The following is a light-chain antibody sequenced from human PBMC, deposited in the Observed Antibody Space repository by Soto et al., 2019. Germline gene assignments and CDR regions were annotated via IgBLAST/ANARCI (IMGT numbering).Light chain of an antibody. CDR3: QQYNNWPRALT. J-gene: IGKJ4*01. CDR2: GAS. V-gene: IGKV3-15*01. CDR1: QSVSSN. Sequence: EIVMTQSPATLSVSPGERATLSCRASQSVSSNLAWYQQKPGQAPRLLIYGASTRATGIPARFSGSGSGTEFTLTISSLQSEDFAVYYCQQYNNWPRALTFGGGIKVEIK.